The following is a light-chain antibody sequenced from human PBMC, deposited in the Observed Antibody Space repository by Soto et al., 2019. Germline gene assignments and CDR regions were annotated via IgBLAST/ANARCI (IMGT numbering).Light chain of an antibody. CDR3: QQYNIFSPYT. V-gene: IGKV1-5*01. J-gene: IGKJ5*01. CDR2: DAS. CDR1: QRISTW. Sequence: SQMTQSPSTLSASVVDSVTITCLASQRISTWLAWYQQRPGKVPRLLIFDASSLESGVPSRFSGSGSGTDFTLTISGLQPDDFATYYCQQYNIFSPYTFGQGTRLEIK.